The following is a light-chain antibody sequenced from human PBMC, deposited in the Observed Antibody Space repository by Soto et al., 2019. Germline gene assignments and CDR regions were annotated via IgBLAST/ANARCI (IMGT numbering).Light chain of an antibody. J-gene: IGKJ2*01. CDR3: QQSHSEPFT. V-gene: IGKV1-39*01. Sequence: DIQMTQSPSSLSAFVGDRVTITCRASQSIGYYLNWYQQKNGKAPKLLIYAASNLQSGVPSRFSGSGYGTDFTLTVRSLQPEDFARYYCQQSHSEPFTFGQGTELEIK. CDR1: QSIGYY. CDR2: AAS.